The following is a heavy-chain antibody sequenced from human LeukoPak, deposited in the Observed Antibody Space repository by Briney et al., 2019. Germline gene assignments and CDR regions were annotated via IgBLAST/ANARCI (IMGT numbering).Heavy chain of an antibody. J-gene: IGHJ4*02. Sequence: GGSLRLSCAASGFTFSSYSMNWVRQAPGRGLEWVSSISSSSSYIYYADSVKGRFTISRDNAKNSLYLQMNSLRAEDTAVYCCARAPNWNDVFDYWGQGTLVTVSS. D-gene: IGHD1-1*01. CDR3: ARAPNWNDVFDY. V-gene: IGHV3-21*01. CDR2: ISSSSSYI. CDR1: GFTFSSYS.